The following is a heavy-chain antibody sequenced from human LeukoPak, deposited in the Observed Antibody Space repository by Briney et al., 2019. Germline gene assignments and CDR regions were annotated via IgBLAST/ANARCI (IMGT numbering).Heavy chain of an antibody. Sequence: SETLSLTCTVSGGSISSYYWSWVRQPAGKGLEWIGRIYTSGSTNYNPSLKSRVTMSVDTSKNQFSLKLSSVTAADTAVYYCAREGDGLWFGEHHFDYWGQGTLVTVSS. D-gene: IGHD3-10*01. CDR1: GGSISSYY. CDR3: AREGDGLWFGEHHFDY. J-gene: IGHJ4*02. V-gene: IGHV4-4*07. CDR2: IYTSGST.